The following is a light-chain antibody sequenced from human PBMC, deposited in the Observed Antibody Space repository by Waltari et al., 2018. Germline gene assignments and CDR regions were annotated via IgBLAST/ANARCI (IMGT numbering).Light chain of an antibody. CDR3: QRLT. V-gene: IGKV1-9*01. CDR2: TAS. CDR1: QGISNS. Sequence: IQLTQSPSSLSASVGDRVTITCRASQGISNSVAWYQQKPGEAPKLLIYTASTLQSGVPSRFSGSGSGTDFTLTISSLQPEDSATYYCQRLTFGGGTKVEIK. J-gene: IGKJ4*01.